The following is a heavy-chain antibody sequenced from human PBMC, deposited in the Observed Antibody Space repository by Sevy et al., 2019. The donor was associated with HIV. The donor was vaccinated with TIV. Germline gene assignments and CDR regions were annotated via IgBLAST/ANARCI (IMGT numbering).Heavy chain of an antibody. V-gene: IGHV4-34*01. D-gene: IGHD2-2*01. J-gene: IGHJ4*02. CDR1: GGSFSGYY. CDR3: ALYCSSTSCLGRSIAAAEGA. Sequence: SETLSLTCAVYGGSFSGYYWSWIRQPPGKGLEWIGEINHSGSTNYNPSLKSRVTISVDTSKNQFALKLSSVTAADTAVYYCALYCSSTSCLGRSIAAAEGAWGQGTLVTVSS. CDR2: INHSGST.